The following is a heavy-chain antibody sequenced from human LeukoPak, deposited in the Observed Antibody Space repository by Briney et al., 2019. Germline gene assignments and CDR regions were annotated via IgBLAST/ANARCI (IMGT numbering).Heavy chain of an antibody. CDR2: LSASTTYI. V-gene: IGHV3-21*01. CDR1: GFTFSGYN. CDR3: ARGRNGFVY. Sequence: GGSLRLSCAASGFTFSGYNMNWVRQAPGKGLEWVSSLSASTTYIYYADSVKGRFTISRDNAKNSLYLQMNSLSGEDRAVYYCARGRNGFVYWGHGTLVTVSS. J-gene: IGHJ4*01. D-gene: IGHD1-14*01.